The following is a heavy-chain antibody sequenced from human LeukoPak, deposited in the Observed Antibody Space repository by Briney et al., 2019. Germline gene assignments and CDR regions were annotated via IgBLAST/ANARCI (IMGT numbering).Heavy chain of an antibody. Sequence: ASVKVSCKASGYILTDYYMHWVRQAPGQGLEWMGWINPNSGDTNYAQKFQGRVTMTRDTSISTVYMELSRLRSDDTAVYYCARDLTYCSSTSCYVLGPNWFDPWGQGTLVTVSS. CDR2: INPNSGDT. CDR1: GYILTDYY. V-gene: IGHV1-2*02. J-gene: IGHJ5*02. CDR3: ARDLTYCSSTSCYVLGPNWFDP. D-gene: IGHD2-2*01.